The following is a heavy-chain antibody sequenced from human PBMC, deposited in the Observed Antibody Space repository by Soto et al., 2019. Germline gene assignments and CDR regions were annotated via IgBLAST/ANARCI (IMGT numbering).Heavy chain of an antibody. CDR3: ALTILGYCSSTSCYASFAP. V-gene: IGHV1-69*02. Sequence: SVKVSCKASGGTFSSYTISWVRQAPGQGLEWMGRIIPILGIANYAQKFQGRVTITADKSTSTAYMELSSLRSEDTAVYYCALTILGYCSSTSCYASFAPWGQGTLVTVSS. D-gene: IGHD2-2*01. CDR1: GGTFSSYT. J-gene: IGHJ5*02. CDR2: IIPILGIA.